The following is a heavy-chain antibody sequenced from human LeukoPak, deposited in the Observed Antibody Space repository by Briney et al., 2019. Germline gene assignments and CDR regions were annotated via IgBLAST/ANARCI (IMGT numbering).Heavy chain of an antibody. J-gene: IGHJ6*03. CDR1: GYTFTGYY. CDR3: ARVRNRYSSSWYPAYYYYYMDV. Sequence: ASVKVSCKASGYTFTGYYMHWVRQAPGQGLEWMGWINPNSGGTNYAQKFQGRVTMTRDTSISTAYMELSRLRSDDTAVYYCARVRNRYSSSWYPAYYYYYMDVWGKGTTVTISS. D-gene: IGHD6-13*01. CDR2: INPNSGGT. V-gene: IGHV1-2*02.